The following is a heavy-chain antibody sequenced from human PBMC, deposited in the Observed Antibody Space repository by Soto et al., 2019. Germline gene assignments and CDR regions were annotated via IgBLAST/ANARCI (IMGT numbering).Heavy chain of an antibody. V-gene: IGHV3-48*01. CDR3: AKDLSILATIQYFDS. CDR2: ISSSSTI. Sequence: PGGSLRLSCAASGFTFSSYSMNWVRQAPGKGLEWVSYISSSSTIYYADSVKGRFTISRDSSENTLFLQMNSLRVEDTAVYYCAKDLSILATIQYFDSWGQGNLVTVSS. CDR1: GFTFSSYS. J-gene: IGHJ4*02. D-gene: IGHD5-12*01.